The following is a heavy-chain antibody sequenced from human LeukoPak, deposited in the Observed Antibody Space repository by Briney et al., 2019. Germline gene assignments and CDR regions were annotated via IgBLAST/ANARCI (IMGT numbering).Heavy chain of an antibody. CDR2: IYSSGNT. CDR3: ARDGLWFGELSLFDY. J-gene: IGHJ4*02. V-gene: IGHV3-66*01. CDR1: GFTVSSHY. Sequence: PGGSLRLSCAASGFTVSSHYMTWVRQAPGKGLERVPGIYSSGNTYYADSVKGRFTISRDNSKNTLYLQMNSLRVEDTAVYYCARDGLWFGELSLFDYWGQGTLVTVSS. D-gene: IGHD3-10*01.